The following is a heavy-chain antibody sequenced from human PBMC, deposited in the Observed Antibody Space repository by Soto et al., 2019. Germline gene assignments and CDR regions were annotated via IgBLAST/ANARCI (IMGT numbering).Heavy chain of an antibody. J-gene: IGHJ4*02. Sequence: SETLSLTCAVSGGSFTSNNWWTWVRQPPGQGLEWIGEIDRTGSTNYNPSLKSRVTISLDKSENQFSLKVTSLTAADTAVYYCASRDPGTSVDYWGQGTLVTVSS. CDR3: ASRDPGTSVDY. CDR2: IDRTGST. V-gene: IGHV4-4*02. CDR1: GGSFTSNNW. D-gene: IGHD1-7*01.